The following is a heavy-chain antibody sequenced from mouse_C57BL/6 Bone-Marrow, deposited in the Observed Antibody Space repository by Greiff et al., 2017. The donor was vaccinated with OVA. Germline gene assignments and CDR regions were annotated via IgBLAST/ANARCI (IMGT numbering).Heavy chain of an antibody. Sequence: EVNVVESGGGLVKPGGSLKLSCAASGFTFSSYAMSWVRQTPEKRLEWVATISDGGSYTYYPDNVKGRFTISRDNAKNNLYLQMSHLKSEDTAMYYCARDGGLLLRSFDYWGQGTTLTVSS. D-gene: IGHD1-1*01. CDR1: GFTFSSYA. CDR2: ISDGGSYT. J-gene: IGHJ2*01. V-gene: IGHV5-4*01. CDR3: ARDGGLLLRSFDY.